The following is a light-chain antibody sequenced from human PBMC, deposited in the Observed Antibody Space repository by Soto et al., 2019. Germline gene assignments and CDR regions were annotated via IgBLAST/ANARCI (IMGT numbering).Light chain of an antibody. Sequence: DIQLTQSPSFLSASVGDRVTITCRASQGISSYLAWYQQKPGQAPNLLIYAASTLQSGVPSRFSGSGSGTEFTLTISSLQPEDFATYYCQQLNSYPSYTFGQGTKLEIK. CDR1: QGISSY. CDR3: QQLNSYPSYT. J-gene: IGKJ2*01. V-gene: IGKV1-9*01. CDR2: AAS.